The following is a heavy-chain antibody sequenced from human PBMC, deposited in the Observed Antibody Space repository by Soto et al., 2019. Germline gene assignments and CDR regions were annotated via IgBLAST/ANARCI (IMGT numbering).Heavy chain of an antibody. J-gene: IGHJ4*02. CDR2: ISGGGGST. D-gene: IGHD3-22*01. Sequence: GGSLRLSCASSGFTFSSYSMSCVRHSPGKWLECVSAISGGGGSTYYADSVKGRFTISRDTSKKTLFLQMNSLRAEDTAVYYCAKDSGGGFYLSYFEYWGLGTLVTVSS. V-gene: IGHV3-23*01. CDR3: AKDSGGGFYLSYFEY. CDR1: GFTFSSYS.